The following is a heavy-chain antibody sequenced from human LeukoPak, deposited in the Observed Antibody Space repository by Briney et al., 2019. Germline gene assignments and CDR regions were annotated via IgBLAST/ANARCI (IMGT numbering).Heavy chain of an antibody. D-gene: IGHD3-16*02. CDR1: GGSISSYY. V-gene: IGHV4-59*01. CDR2: IYYSGST. J-gene: IGHJ4*02. CDR3: ARGLAPETYYDYVWGSYLNFDY. Sequence: SETLSLTCTVSGGSISSYYWSWIRQPPGKGLEWIGYIYYSGSTNYNPSLKSRVTISVDTSKNQFSLKLSSVTAADTAVYYCARGLAPETYYDYVWGSYLNFDYWGQGTLVTVSS.